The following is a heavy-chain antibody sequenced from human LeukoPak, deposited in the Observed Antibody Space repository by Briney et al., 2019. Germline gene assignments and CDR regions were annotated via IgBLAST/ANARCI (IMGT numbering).Heavy chain of an antibody. CDR3: ARDRVYCGGDCYSNDYYYYYMDV. CDR1: GGSISTSNYY. CDR2: IFYSGST. D-gene: IGHD2-21*02. Sequence: PSETLSLTCTVSGGSISTSNYYWGWVRQPPGKGLEWIGNIFYSGSTYYNPSLKSRVTISVDTSKNQFSLKLSSVTAADTAVYYCARDRVYCGGDCYSNDYYYYYMDVWGKGTTVTVSS. V-gene: IGHV4-39*07. J-gene: IGHJ6*03.